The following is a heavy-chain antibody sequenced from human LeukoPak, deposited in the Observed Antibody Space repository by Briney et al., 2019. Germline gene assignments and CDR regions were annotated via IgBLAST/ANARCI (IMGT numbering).Heavy chain of an antibody. CDR2: ISWNSGSI. J-gene: IGHJ3*01. V-gene: IGHV3-9*01. D-gene: IGHD1-26*01. CDR3: GAAKYSTDAFDV. CDR1: GFSFDGYA. Sequence: GGTLRLSCAASGFSFDGYAMHWIRQAPGKGLEWVSGISWNSGSIGYADSVKGRFTISRDNAKNSLYLQMNSLRAEDTALYYCGAAKYSTDAFDVGGQGTMVSVS.